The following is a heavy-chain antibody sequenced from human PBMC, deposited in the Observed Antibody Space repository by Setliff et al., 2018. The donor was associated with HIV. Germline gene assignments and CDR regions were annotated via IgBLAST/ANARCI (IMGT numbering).Heavy chain of an antibody. D-gene: IGHD3-10*01. J-gene: IGHJ4*02. CDR2: INHSGST. V-gene: IGHV4-34*01. CDR3: ARRDSYYYGSGSLNRYYFDY. CDR1: GGSFSGYY. Sequence: SETLSLTCAVYGGSFSGYYWSWIRQPPGKGLEWIGEINHSGSTNYNPSLKSRVTISVDTSKNQFSLKLSSVTAADTAVYYCARRDSYYYGSGSLNRYYFDYWGQGTLATVSS.